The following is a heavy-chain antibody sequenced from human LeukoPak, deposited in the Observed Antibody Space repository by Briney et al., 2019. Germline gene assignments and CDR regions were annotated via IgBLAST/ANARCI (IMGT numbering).Heavy chain of an antibody. D-gene: IGHD3-3*01. CDR3: ARTRNGDFWSGYQTFDY. J-gene: IGHJ4*02. Sequence: SVKVSCKASGGTFSSYAISWVRQAPGQGLEWMGRIIPIFGTANYVQKFQGRVTITTDESTSTAYMELSSLRSEDTAVYYCARTRNGDFWSGYQTFDYWGQGTLVTVSS. CDR1: GGTFSSYA. CDR2: IIPIFGTA. V-gene: IGHV1-69*05.